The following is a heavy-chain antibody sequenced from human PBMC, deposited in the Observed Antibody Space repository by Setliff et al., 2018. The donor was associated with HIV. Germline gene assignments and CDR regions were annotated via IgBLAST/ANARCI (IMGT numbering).Heavy chain of an antibody. CDR3: TRESPRNYYYNFWSGYPSYFGY. D-gene: IGHD3-3*01. Sequence: SETLSLTCTVSGDSISSGTYYWSWIRQPAGKGLEWIGRIYTSGSTNYNPSLKSRVTISVDTSRNQFSLNLNSVTAADTAVYYCTRESPRNYYYNFWSGYPSYFGYWGQGTLVTVSS. CDR2: IYTSGST. CDR1: GDSISSGTYY. V-gene: IGHV4-61*02. J-gene: IGHJ4*02.